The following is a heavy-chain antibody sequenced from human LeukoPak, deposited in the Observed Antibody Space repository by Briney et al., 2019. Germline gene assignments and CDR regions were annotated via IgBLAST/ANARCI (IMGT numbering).Heavy chain of an antibody. CDR1: GFTFSSYS. V-gene: IGHV3-21*01. J-gene: IGHJ6*02. Sequence: PGGSLRLSCAASGFTFSSYSMNWVRQAPGKGLEWVSSISSSSSYIYYADSVKGRFTISRDNAKNSLYLQMNSLRAEDTAVYYCARDRELGITMVRGLIGYYYGMDVWGQGTTVTVSS. D-gene: IGHD3-10*01. CDR3: ARDRELGITMVRGLIGYYYGMDV. CDR2: ISSSSSYI.